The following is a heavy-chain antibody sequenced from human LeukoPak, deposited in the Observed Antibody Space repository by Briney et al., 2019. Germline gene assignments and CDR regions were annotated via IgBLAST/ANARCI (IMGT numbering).Heavy chain of an antibody. D-gene: IGHD6-19*01. CDR3: ARNGQQWPVYSCDD. V-gene: IGHV3-33*01. CDR2: IWYAGNNK. J-gene: IGHJ4*02. Sequence: GGSLRLSCAASGFNFSSFGRHWVRQAPGKGLEWVAVIWYAGNNKYYADSMKGRFTISRDNSKNTLYLHMNSLRADDTAVYYCARNGQQWPVYSCDDWGQGTLVTVSS. CDR1: GFNFSSFG.